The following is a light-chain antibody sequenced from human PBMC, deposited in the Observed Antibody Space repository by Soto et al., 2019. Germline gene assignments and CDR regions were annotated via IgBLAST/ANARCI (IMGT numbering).Light chain of an antibody. CDR1: QAISNY. CDR2: AAS. J-gene: IGKJ1*01. V-gene: IGKV1-27*01. CDR3: QNYNSAPET. Sequence: DIQMTQSPSSLSASVGDRVTITCRASQAISNYLAWYQQKPGKIPKVLIYAASTLHSGVPSRFSGSGFGTEFTLTITNVQPEDVATYYCQNYNSAPETFGPGNKVEIK.